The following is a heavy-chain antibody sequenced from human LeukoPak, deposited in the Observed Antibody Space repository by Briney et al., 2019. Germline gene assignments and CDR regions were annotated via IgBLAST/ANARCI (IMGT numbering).Heavy chain of an antibody. J-gene: IGHJ3*02. CDR1: GFTFSSYW. V-gene: IGHV3-7*01. CDR2: IKQDGSEK. CDR3: ARDLETDISDAFDI. Sequence: PGGSLRLSCAASGFTFSSYWMSWVRQAPGKGLEWVANIKQDGSEKVYADSVKGRFTISRDNAENSLYLQMNSLRAEDTAVYYCARDLETDISDAFDIWGQGTMVTVSS. D-gene: IGHD3-9*01.